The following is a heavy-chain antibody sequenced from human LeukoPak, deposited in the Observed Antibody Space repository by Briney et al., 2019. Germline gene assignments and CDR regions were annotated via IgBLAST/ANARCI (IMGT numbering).Heavy chain of an antibody. D-gene: IGHD6-13*01. CDR2: IRYDGSNK. CDR3: AKDTPRGYSSSWYEFDY. J-gene: IGHJ4*02. Sequence: PGGSLRLSCAASGFTLSSYGMHWVRQAPGKGLEWVAFIRYDGSNKYYADSVKGRFTISRDNSKNTLYLQMNSLRAEDTAVYYCAKDTPRGYSSSWYEFDYWGQGTLVTVSS. CDR1: GFTLSSYG. V-gene: IGHV3-30*02.